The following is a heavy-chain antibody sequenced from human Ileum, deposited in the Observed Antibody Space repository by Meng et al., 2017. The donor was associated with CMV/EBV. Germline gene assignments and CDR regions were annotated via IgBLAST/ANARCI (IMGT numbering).Heavy chain of an antibody. J-gene: IGHJ4*02. V-gene: IGHV4-30-4*01. Sequence: EWGHRRGKPSQTLSLTCTVSGDSLSTGDYYWSWIRQPHVKCTEWIGYIYYSGSTLYNQFLKRPVNIILDKSKNQFSLRLRSVTAADTAVYLFAREGGGWYFDSWGQGTLVTVSS. CDR1: GDSLSTGDYY. CDR3: AREGGGWYFDS. CDR2: IYYSGST. D-gene: IGHD6-19*01.